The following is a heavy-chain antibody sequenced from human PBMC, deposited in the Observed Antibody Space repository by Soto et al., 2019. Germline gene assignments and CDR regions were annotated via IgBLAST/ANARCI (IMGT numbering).Heavy chain of an antibody. CDR2: ISYDGSNK. CDR1: GFTFSSYA. D-gene: IGHD1-7*01. CDR3: ARDYGDWDGWNYESYYYYGMDV. V-gene: IGHV3-30-3*01. J-gene: IGHJ6*02. Sequence: GGSLRLSCAASGFTFSSYAMHWVRQAPGKGLEWVAVISYDGSNKYYADSVKGRFTISRDNSKNTLYLQMNSLRAEDTAVYYCARDYGDWDGWNYESYYYYGMDVWGQGTTVTVSS.